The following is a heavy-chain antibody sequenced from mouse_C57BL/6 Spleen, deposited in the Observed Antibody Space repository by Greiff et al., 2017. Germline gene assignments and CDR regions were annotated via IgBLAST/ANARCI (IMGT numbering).Heavy chain of an antibody. CDR1: GYTFTDYN. CDR2: INPNNGGT. CDR3: ASLGYGSSYWYFDV. V-gene: IGHV1-22*01. J-gene: IGHJ1*03. D-gene: IGHD1-1*01. Sequence: EVQLQQSGPELVKPGASVKMSCKASGYTFTDYNMHWVKQSHGKSLEWIGYINPNNGGTSYNQKFKGKATLTGNKSSRTAYMELRSLTSEDSAVYYCASLGYGSSYWYFDVWGTGTTVTVSS.